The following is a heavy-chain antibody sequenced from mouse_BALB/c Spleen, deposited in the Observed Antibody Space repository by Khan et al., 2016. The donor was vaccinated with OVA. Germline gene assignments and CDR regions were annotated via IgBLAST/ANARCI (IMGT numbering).Heavy chain of an antibody. Sequence: EVELVESGGDLVKPGGSLKLSCAASGFSFSSYSMSWVRQTPDKRLEWVASISSGGDYTYYPDSVKGRFTFSRDNAKNTLYLQMSDLESEDTAMYYCAVHLTGSFAYWGQGTLVTVSA. CDR3: AVHLTGSFAY. D-gene: IGHD4-1*01. CDR2: ISSGGDYT. V-gene: IGHV5-6*01. CDR1: GFSFSSYS. J-gene: IGHJ3*01.